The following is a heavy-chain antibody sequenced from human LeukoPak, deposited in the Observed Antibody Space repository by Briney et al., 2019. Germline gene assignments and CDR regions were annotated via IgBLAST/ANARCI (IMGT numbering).Heavy chain of an antibody. J-gene: IGHJ3*02. CDR1: GFTFSSYI. D-gene: IGHD3-22*01. CDR2: ISSSTTYI. Sequence: GGSLRLSCAASGFTFSSYILNWVRQAPGKGLEWVSSISSSTTYIYYADSVKGRFTISRDNAKNSLYLQMNSLRAEDTAVYYCARSGYYFDYAFDIWGQGTRVTVSS. V-gene: IGHV3-21*01. CDR3: ARSGYYFDYAFDI.